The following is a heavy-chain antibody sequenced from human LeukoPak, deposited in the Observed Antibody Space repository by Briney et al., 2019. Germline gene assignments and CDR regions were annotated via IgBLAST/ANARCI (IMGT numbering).Heavy chain of an antibody. CDR1: GFTFSTYG. Sequence: GGSLRLSCAASGFTFSTYGMYWVRQAPGKGLEYVSSISSNGNTYYANSVKGRFTISRDTPKNTLYLQMGSLRDEDLAVYYCARARVAAKSGYMDVWGTGTTVTISS. V-gene: IGHV3-64*01. J-gene: IGHJ6*03. CDR3: ARARVAAKSGYMDV. CDR2: ISSNGNT. D-gene: IGHD2-15*01.